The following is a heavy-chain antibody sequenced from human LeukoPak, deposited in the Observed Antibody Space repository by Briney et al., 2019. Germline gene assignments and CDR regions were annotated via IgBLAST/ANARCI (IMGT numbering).Heavy chain of an antibody. CDR3: ARGLHSRLYDSSGYYPY. Sequence: GGSLRLSCAASGFIFSDYYMSWIRQAPGKGLEWVSYISSGSSTIYYADSVKGRFTVSRDNAKNSLYLQMKSLRAEDTAIYYCARGLHSRLYDSSGYYPYWGQGTLVTVSS. CDR1: GFIFSDYY. CDR2: ISSGSSTI. J-gene: IGHJ4*02. D-gene: IGHD3-22*01. V-gene: IGHV3-11*04.